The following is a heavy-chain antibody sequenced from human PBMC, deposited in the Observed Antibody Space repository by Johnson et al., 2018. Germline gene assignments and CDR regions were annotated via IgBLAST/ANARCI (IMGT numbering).Heavy chain of an antibody. CDR1: GFTFDDYA. J-gene: IGHJ4*02. D-gene: IGHD3-22*01. V-gene: IGHV3-9*01. CDR3: TKDPYDSSGYPY. CDR2: ISWNSGSI. Sequence: EVQLVESGGGLVQPGRSLRLSCAASGFTFDDYAMHWVRQAPGKGLEWVSGISWNSGSIGYADSVKGRFTISRDNAKNSLYLQMNSLRAEDTALYYCTKDPYDSSGYPYWGQGTLVTVSS.